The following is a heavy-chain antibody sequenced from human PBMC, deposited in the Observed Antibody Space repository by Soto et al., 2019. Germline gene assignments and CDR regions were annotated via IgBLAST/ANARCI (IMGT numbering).Heavy chain of an antibody. CDR3: AHRRCYDMLTGINFDY. V-gene: IGHV2-5*02. D-gene: IGHD3-9*01. CDR2: IYWDDDK. CDR1: GFSLNTSGVG. J-gene: IGHJ4*02. Sequence: QITLKESGPTLVKPTQTLTLACTFSGFSLNTSGVGVGWIRQPPGKALEWLALIYWDDDKRYSPSLNNRLTITKDPSKDQVVLTMTNMDPVDTATYYCAHRRCYDMLTGINFDYWGRGTLVTVSS.